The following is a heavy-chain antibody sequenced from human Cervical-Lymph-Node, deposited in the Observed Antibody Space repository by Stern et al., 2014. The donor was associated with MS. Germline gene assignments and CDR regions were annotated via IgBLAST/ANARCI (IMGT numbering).Heavy chain of an antibody. CDR2: INPDSGGT. CDR1: GSTFIGYY. Sequence: QVQLVQSGAEVRKPGASVKVSCKASGSTFIGYYIHWVRQAPGQGLEWMGRINPDSGGTDSAQRFQGRVTMTRDMSITTVYMELRGLRSDDTAMYYCASSYTGYYDICDYWGQGSLVTVSS. V-gene: IGHV1-2*06. D-gene: IGHD3-16*01. J-gene: IGHJ4*02. CDR3: ASSYTGYYDICDY.